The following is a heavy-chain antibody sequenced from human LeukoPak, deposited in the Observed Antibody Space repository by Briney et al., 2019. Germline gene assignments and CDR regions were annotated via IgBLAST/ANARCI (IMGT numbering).Heavy chain of an antibody. D-gene: IGHD1-26*01. Sequence: GTSVKVSCKASGYTFTSYYMHWVRQAPGQGLEWMGIINPSGGSTSYAQKFQGRVTMTRDTSTSTVYMELSSLRPEDTAVYYCASSTGGSYFLESWGQGTLVTVSS. J-gene: IGHJ4*02. V-gene: IGHV1-46*01. CDR2: INPSGGST. CDR3: ASSTGGSYFLES. CDR1: GYTFTSYY.